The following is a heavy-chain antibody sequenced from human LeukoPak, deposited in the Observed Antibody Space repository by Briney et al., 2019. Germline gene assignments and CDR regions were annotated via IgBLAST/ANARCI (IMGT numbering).Heavy chain of an antibody. J-gene: IGHJ4*02. CDR3: AKIAPWGAVTTTDGFDY. CDR1: GFSFSNYA. D-gene: IGHD4-17*01. CDR2: ISDSGAAT. Sequence: GGSLRLSCAASGFSFSNYAMSWVRQAPGKWLEWVSSISDSGAATYYADSVKGRFTISRDNSKNTLYLQLNSLGAEDTAVYYCAKIAPWGAVTTTDGFDYWGQGTLVTVSS. V-gene: IGHV3-23*01.